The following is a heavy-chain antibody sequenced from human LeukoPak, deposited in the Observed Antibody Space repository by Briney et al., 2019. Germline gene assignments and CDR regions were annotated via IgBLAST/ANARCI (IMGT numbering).Heavy chain of an antibody. CDR2: IYYSGST. J-gene: IGHJ5*02. Sequence: SETLSLTCTVSGGSISSYYWSWIRQPPGKGLEWVGYIYYSGSTNYNLSLMSRVTISLDETTNQFSFKLSSVAAADTAVLYFTRQGGSSWYGGGWFDPWGQGTLVTVSS. CDR3: TRQGGSSWYGGGWFDP. D-gene: IGHD6-13*01. V-gene: IGHV4-59*08. CDR1: GGSISSYY.